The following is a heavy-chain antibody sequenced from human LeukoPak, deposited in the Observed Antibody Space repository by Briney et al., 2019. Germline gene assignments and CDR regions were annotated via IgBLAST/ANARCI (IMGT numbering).Heavy chain of an antibody. V-gene: IGHV1-46*01. CDR2: INPSGGST. CDR1: GYTFTSYY. CDR3: ARDLGDSSWFNWFDP. Sequence: ASVKVSCKASGYTFTSYYMHWVRQAPGQGLEWMGIINPSGGSTSYAQKFQGRVTMTRDTSTSTVYMELSSLRSGDTAVYYCARDLGDSSWFNWFDPWGQGTLVTVSS. D-gene: IGHD6-13*01. J-gene: IGHJ5*02.